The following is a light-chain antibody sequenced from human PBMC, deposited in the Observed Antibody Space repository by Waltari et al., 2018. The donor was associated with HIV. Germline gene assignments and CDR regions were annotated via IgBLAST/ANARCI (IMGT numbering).Light chain of an antibody. CDR3: QQSFSLPLT. J-gene: IGKJ4*01. CDR1: QQINIY. V-gene: IGKV1-39*01. Sequence: DIPITQSPSSLSASIGDRLTITCRASQQINIYLNWYQQKTGKAPSLLMFDASTLHTGVPSRFSATGSVTTFSLAISSLQVDDLATYYCQQSFSLPLTFGAGTKVEI. CDR2: DAS.